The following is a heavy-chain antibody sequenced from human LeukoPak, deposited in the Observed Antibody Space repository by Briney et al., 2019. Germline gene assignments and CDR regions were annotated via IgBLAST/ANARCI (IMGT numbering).Heavy chain of an antibody. CDR3: ARYLRAATEDDAFDI. CDR1: EFTFNNFG. V-gene: IGHV3-30*03. CDR2: ISYDGTNK. Sequence: GRSLRLSCVASEFTFNNFGMHWVRQAPGKGLEWVAVISYDGTNKYYADSVKGRFTISRDNSKNTLYLQMNSLRAEDTAVYYCARYLRAATEDDAFDIWGQGTMVTVSS. D-gene: IGHD2-15*01. J-gene: IGHJ3*02.